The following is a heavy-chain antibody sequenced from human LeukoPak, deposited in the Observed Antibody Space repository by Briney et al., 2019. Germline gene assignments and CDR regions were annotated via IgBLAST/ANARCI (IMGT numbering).Heavy chain of an antibody. V-gene: IGHV4-39*07. Sequence: SETLSLTCTVSGGSISSSSYYWGWIRQPPGKGLEWIGSIYYSGSTNYNPSLKSRVTISVDTSKNQFSLKLSSVTAADTAVYYCARSSDYGYYYYYYYMDVWGKGTTVTISS. CDR2: IYYSGST. CDR1: GGSISSSSYY. J-gene: IGHJ6*03. CDR3: ARSSDYGYYYYYYYMDV. D-gene: IGHD4-17*01.